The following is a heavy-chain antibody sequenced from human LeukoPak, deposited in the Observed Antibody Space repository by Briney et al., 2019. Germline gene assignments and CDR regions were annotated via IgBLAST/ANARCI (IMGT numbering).Heavy chain of an antibody. J-gene: IGHJ4*02. CDR2: IYHSGST. CDR1: GGSISSNNW. CDR3: ARVWLDDSSGYYPHYFDY. Sequence: PSETLSLTCAVSGGSISSNNWWSWVRQPPGKGLEWIGEIYHSGSTKYNPSLKSRVTISVDKSKNQFSLKLSSVTAADTAVYYCARVWLDDSSGYYPHYFDYWGQGTLVTVSS. V-gene: IGHV4-4*02. D-gene: IGHD3-22*01.